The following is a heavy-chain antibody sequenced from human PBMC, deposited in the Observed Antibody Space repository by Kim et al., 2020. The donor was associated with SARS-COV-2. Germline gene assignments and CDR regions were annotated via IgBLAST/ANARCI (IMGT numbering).Heavy chain of an antibody. D-gene: IGHD3-22*01. CDR3: SRDHLPDYYDCSGSAFD. CDR1: GYTFEEYG. J-gene: IGHJ3*02. Sequence: GGSLRLSCAVSGYTFEEYGMSWARQVPGKGLEWVSGIDWNGGSTAYADPVKGRFTISRDNAKNYLFLQMNSLRAEDTAMDYCSRDHLPDYYDCSGSAFD. CDR2: IDWNGGST. V-gene: IGHV3-20*04.